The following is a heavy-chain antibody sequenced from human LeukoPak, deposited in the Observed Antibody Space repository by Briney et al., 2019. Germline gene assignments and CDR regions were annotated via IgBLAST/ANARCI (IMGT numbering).Heavy chain of an antibody. CDR2: IYYSGST. V-gene: IGHV4-31*03. D-gene: IGHD6-6*01. Sequence: SETLSLTCTVSGGSISSGGYYWSWIRQHPGKGLEWIGYIYYSGSTYYNPSLKSRVTISVDTSKSQFSLKLSSVTAADTAVYYCAREIAARREGAYYYYMDVWGKGTTVTVSS. J-gene: IGHJ6*03. CDR3: AREIAARREGAYYYYMDV. CDR1: GGSISSGGYY.